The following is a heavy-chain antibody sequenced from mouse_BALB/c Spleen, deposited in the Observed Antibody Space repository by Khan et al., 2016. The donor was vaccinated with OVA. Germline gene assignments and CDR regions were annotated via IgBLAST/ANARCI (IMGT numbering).Heavy chain of an antibody. V-gene: IGHV1-4*01. J-gene: IGHJ3*01. CDR3: LRDGAYYRNDGWFAY. CDR1: GYTFTSYT. D-gene: IGHD2-14*01. Sequence: QVQLKQSGAELARPGASVKMSCKASGYTFTSYTIHWIKLRPGQGLEWIGYINPSNGYTNYNQKFKDKATLTADKSSTTAYRQLSSLTSDDAAVHNCLRDGAYYRNDGWFAYWGQGTLVTVSA. CDR2: INPSNGYT.